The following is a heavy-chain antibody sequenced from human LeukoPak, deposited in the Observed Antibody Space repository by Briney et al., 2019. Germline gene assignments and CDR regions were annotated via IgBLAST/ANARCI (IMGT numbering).Heavy chain of an antibody. J-gene: IGHJ4*02. D-gene: IGHD6-13*01. CDR1: GFTLSSYW. V-gene: IGHV3-7*03. CDR2: MNEDGSEK. CDR3: AKAISGSSSWPFDY. Sequence: PGGSLRLSCAASGFTLSSYWMTWVRQAPGKGLEGVANMNEDGSEKYYVDSVTGRFTISRDNAKNSLYLQMNSLRAEDTAVYYCAKAISGSSSWPFDYWGQGTLVTVSS.